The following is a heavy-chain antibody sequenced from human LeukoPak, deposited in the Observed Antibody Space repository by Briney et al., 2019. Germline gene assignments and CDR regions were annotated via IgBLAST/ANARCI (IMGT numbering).Heavy chain of an antibody. D-gene: IGHD3-22*01. Sequence: HGESLKISCKGSGYSFTSYWIGWVRQMPGKGLEWMGIIYPDDSDTRYSPSFQGQVTISADKSISTAYLQWSSLKASDTAMYYCARHYYYDSRGYFDYWGQGTLVTVSS. V-gene: IGHV5-51*01. J-gene: IGHJ4*02. CDR3: ARHYYYDSRGYFDY. CDR2: IYPDDSDT. CDR1: GYSFTSYW.